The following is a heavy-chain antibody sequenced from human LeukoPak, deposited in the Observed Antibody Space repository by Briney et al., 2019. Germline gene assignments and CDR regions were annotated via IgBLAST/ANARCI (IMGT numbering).Heavy chain of an antibody. J-gene: IGHJ4*02. V-gene: IGHV3-23*01. CDR1: EITFSSYG. CDR2: ISSTGGTT. Sequence: GGSLRLSCAASEITFSSYGMSWVRQAPGKGLEWVSSISSTGGTTYYADSVKGRFTISRDNSKNTLYLQMNSLRAEDTAVYYCARDSPPDYWGQGTLVTVSS. CDR3: ARDSPPDY.